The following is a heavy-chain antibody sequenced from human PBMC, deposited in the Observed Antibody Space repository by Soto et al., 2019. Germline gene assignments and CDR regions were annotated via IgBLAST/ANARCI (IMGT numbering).Heavy chain of an antibody. D-gene: IGHD6-13*01. J-gene: IGHJ6*02. CDR1: GFTFSSYA. CDR2: ISGSGGST. V-gene: IGHV3-23*01. CDR3: AKLVEQLPPYYYYYGMDV. Sequence: EVQLLESGGGLVQPGGSLRLSCAASGFTFSSYAMSWVRQAPGKGLEWVSAISGSGGSTYYADSVKGRFTISRDNSKNTLYLQMNSLRAEDTAVYYCAKLVEQLPPYYYYYGMDVWGQGTTVTVSS.